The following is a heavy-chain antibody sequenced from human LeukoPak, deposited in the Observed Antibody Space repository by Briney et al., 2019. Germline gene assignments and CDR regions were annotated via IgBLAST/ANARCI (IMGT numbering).Heavy chain of an antibody. D-gene: IGHD4-23*01. CDR2: INPNSGGT. V-gene: IGHV1-2*06. CDR1: GYTFTGYY. J-gene: IGHJ4*02. Sequence: ASVKVSCKASGYTFTGYYMHWVRQAPGQGLEWMGRINPNSGGTNYAQKFQGRVTMTRDTSISTAYMELSRQRSDDTAVYYCASLGTTVVTFDYWGQGTLVTVSS. CDR3: ASLGTTVVTFDY.